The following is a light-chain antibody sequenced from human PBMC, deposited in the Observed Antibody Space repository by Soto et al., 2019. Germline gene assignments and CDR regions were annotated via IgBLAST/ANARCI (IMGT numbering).Light chain of an antibody. Sequence: EIVLTQSPGTLSLSPGARSTLSCRASQSVTSNLAWYQQKPGQAPRLLIYGASNRATGIPDRFSGSGSGTDFTLTISRLEPEDFAVYYCQQYGSSGTFGQGTKVDIK. CDR1: QSVTSN. CDR3: QQYGSSGT. CDR2: GAS. J-gene: IGKJ1*01. V-gene: IGKV3-20*01.